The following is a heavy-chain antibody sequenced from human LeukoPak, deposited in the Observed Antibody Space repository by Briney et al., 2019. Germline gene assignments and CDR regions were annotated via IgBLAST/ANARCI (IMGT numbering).Heavy chain of an antibody. D-gene: IGHD3-3*01. V-gene: IGHV3-21*04. Sequence: GGSLRLSCAASGFSFSTFAMTWVRQAPGKGLEWVSSFGGVGRASTYHADSVKGRFTISRDNAKNSLYLQMNSLRAEDTAVYYCARVGGDFWSGLLKEWGQGTLVTVSS. CDR1: GFSFSTFA. J-gene: IGHJ4*02. CDR2: FGGVGRAST. CDR3: ARVGGDFWSGLLKE.